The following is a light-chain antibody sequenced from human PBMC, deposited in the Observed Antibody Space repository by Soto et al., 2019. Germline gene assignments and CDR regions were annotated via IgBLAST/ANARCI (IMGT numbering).Light chain of an antibody. CDR1: QSISTW. Sequence: DNPMTQSPSTLSASVGDRVTITCRASQSISTWLAWYQQQPGKAPKLLIYKASSLESGVPSRFSGSGSGTEFTLTISSLQPDDFATYYCQQYINRWTFGQGTKVEIK. CDR2: KAS. CDR3: QQYINRWT. J-gene: IGKJ1*01. V-gene: IGKV1-5*03.